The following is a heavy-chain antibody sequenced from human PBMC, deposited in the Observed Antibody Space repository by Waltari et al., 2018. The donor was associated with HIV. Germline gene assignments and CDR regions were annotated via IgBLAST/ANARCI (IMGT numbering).Heavy chain of an antibody. CDR2: ISWNSGSI. CDR1: GFTFDDYA. J-gene: IGHJ4*02. D-gene: IGHD3-10*01. CDR3: AKDASITMVRGVIRGLDY. Sequence: EVQLVESGGGFVQPGRSLRLSCAASGFTFDDYAMHWVRQAPGKGLEWVSGISWNSGSIGYADSVKGRFTISRDNAKNSLYLQMNSLRAEDTALYYCAKDASITMVRGVIRGLDYWGQGTLVTVSS. V-gene: IGHV3-9*01.